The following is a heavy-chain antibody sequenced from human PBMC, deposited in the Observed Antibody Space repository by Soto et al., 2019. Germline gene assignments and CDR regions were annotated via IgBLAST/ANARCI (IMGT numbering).Heavy chain of an antibody. V-gene: IGHV4-38-2*02. J-gene: IGHJ5*02. CDR3: ARDGTSYGDYEENWFDP. Sequence: LSLTCAVSGYSISSGYYWGWIRQPPGKGLEWIGSIYHSGSTYYNPSLKSRVTISVDTSKNQFSLKLSSVTAADTAVYYCARDGTSYGDYEENWFDPWGQGTLVTVS. CDR2: IYHSGST. CDR1: GYSISSGYY. D-gene: IGHD4-17*01.